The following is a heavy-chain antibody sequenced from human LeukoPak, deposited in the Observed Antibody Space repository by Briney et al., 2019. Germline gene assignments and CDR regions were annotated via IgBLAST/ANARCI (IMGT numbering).Heavy chain of an antibody. CDR3: AREGIRGITAFDI. V-gene: IGHV4-59*01. J-gene: IGHJ3*02. Sequence: SSETLSLTCTVSGGSISTYYWSWIRQPPGRGLEWIGYIYYSGSTNYNPSLKSRVTISVDTSKNQFSLKLSSVTAADTAVYYCAREGIRGITAFDIWGQGTMVTVSS. D-gene: IGHD1-14*01. CDR1: GGSISTYY. CDR2: IYYSGST.